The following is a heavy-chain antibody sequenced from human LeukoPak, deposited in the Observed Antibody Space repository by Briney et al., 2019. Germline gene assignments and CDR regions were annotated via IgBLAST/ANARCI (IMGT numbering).Heavy chain of an antibody. CDR3: ARVSIAAAVTPYYFDY. CDR2: ISSSSSYI. V-gene: IGHV3-21*01. J-gene: IGHJ4*02. CDR1: GFTFSSYS. D-gene: IGHD6-13*01. Sequence: GGSQRLSCAASGFTFSSYSMNWVRQAPGKGLEWVSSISSSSSYIYYADSVKGRFTISRDNAKNSLYLQMNSLRAEDTAVYYCARVSIAAAVTPYYFDYWGQGTLVTVSS.